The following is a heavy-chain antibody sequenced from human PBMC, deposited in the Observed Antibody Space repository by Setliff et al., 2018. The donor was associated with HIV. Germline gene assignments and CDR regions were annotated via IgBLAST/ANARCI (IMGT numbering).Heavy chain of an antibody. CDR1: GGSTSSYY. CDR3: ARPGFNMLMGMDVFDP. J-gene: IGHJ3*01. V-gene: IGHV4-59*08. CDR2: IYNSGST. D-gene: IGHD3-10*02. Sequence: PSETLSLTCTVSGGSTSSYYWSWIRQPPGKGLERIGYIYNSGSTNYNPSLKCRVTISVDTSKNQFSLKLSSVTAADTAVYYCARPGFNMLMGMDVFDPWGPGTMVT.